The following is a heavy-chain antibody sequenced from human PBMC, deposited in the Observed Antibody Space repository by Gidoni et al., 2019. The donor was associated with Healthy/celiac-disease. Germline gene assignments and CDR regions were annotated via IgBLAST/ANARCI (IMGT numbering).Heavy chain of an antibody. V-gene: IGHV3-30-3*01. Sequence: QVQLVESGGGVVQPGRSLRLSCAASGFPFSSYARHWVRQAPGKGLEWVAVISYDGSNKYYADSVKGRFTISRDNSKNTLYLQMNSLRAEDTAVYYCATLPWWELRDYYYYGMDVWGQGTTVTVSS. D-gene: IGHD1-26*01. CDR2: ISYDGSNK. J-gene: IGHJ6*02. CDR3: ATLPWWELRDYYYYGMDV. CDR1: GFPFSSYA.